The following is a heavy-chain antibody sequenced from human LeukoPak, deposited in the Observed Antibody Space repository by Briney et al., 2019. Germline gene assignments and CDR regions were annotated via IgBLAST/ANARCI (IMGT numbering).Heavy chain of an antibody. CDR3: ARHLRPAYYFDY. CDR1: GGSISSYY. Sequence: SETLSLTCTVSGGSISSYYWSWIRQPPGKGLEWIGYIYYSGSTNYNPSLKSRVTISVDTSKNQFSLKLSSVTAADTAVYYCARHLRPAYYFDYWGQGTLVTVSS. CDR2: IYYSGST. D-gene: IGHD4-17*01. J-gene: IGHJ4*02. V-gene: IGHV4-59*08.